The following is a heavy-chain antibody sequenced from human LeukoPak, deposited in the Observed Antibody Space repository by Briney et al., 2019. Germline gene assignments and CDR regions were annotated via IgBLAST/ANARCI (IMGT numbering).Heavy chain of an antibody. CDR3: ARVSSSWYQDWYFDL. CDR1: GYSITINYY. CDR2: IYTSGSP. V-gene: IGHV4-4*07. J-gene: IGHJ2*01. Sequence: SETLSLTCTVSGYSITINYYWSWIRQPAGKGLEWIGRIYTSGSPNYNPFLKTRVTMSVDTSKNQFSLKLSSVTAADTAVYYCARVSSSWYQDWYFDLWGRGTLVTVSS. D-gene: IGHD6-13*01.